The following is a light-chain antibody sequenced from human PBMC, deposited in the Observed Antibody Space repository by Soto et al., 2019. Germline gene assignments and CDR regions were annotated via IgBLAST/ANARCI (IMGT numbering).Light chain of an antibody. Sequence: QSALTQPPSASGSPGQSGTISCTGTSSDVGGYNYVSWYQQHPGKAPKLIISEVSKRPSGVPDRFSGSKSGNTASLTVSGLQAEDEAAYYCTSHAGSNNYVFGPGTKVTVL. CDR2: EVS. CDR1: SSDVGGYNY. V-gene: IGLV2-8*01. J-gene: IGLJ1*01. CDR3: TSHAGSNNYV.